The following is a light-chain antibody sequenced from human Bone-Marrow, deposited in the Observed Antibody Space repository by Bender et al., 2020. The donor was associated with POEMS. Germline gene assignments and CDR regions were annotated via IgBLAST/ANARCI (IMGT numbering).Light chain of an antibody. Sequence: QSALTQPASVSGSPGQSITISCTGTSIDIGSYNLVSWYQQHPGKAPKLMIYEAYKRPSGVSNRFSGSKSGSTASLPISGLQTEDEAHYYCCSYAGSSTFVIFGGGTKLTVL. V-gene: IGLV2-23*01. J-gene: IGLJ2*01. CDR2: EAY. CDR1: SIDIGSYNL. CDR3: CSYAGSSTFVI.